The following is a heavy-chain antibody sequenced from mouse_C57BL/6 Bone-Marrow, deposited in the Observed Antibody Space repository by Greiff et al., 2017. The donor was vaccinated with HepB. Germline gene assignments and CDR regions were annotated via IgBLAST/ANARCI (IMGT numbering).Heavy chain of an antibody. D-gene: IGHD2-5*01. J-gene: IGHJ1*03. Sequence: QVQLQQSGAELMKPGASVKLSCKATGYKFTGYWIEWVKQRPGHGLEWIGEILPGSGSTNYNEKFKGKATFTADTSYNTAYMQLSSLTTEDSAIYYCATHTYYSNFWYFDVWGTGTTVTVSS. CDR3: ATHTYYSNFWYFDV. CDR2: ILPGSGST. CDR1: GYKFTGYW. V-gene: IGHV1-9*01.